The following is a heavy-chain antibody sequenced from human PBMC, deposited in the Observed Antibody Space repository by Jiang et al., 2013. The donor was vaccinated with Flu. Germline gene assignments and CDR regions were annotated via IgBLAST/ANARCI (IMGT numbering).Heavy chain of an antibody. CDR1: GYTFTTYG. V-gene: IGHV1-18*01. J-gene: IGHJ4*02. Sequence: GAEVKKPGASVKVSCKTSGYTFTTYGLSWVRQAPGQGLEWMGWISAYYGSTNYAENLQGRVTMTRDTSTSTAYMELRSLRSDDTAVYYCVSERQTGEVVFFAFWGQGTLV. CDR2: ISAYYGST. D-gene: IGHD3-3*01. CDR3: VSERQTGEVVFFAF.